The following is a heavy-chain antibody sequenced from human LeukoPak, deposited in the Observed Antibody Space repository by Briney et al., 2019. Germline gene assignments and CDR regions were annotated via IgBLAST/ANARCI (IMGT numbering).Heavy chain of an antibody. Sequence: GGSLRLSCAASGFTFSSYSMNWVRQAPGKGLEWVSSISSSSSYIYYADSVKGRFTISRDNSKNTLYLQMNSLRAEDTAVYYCARGHYYDSSGYYYRNPFDPWGQGTLVTVSS. CDR1: GFTFSSYS. J-gene: IGHJ5*02. CDR2: ISSSSSYI. V-gene: IGHV3-21*01. D-gene: IGHD3-22*01. CDR3: ARGHYYDSSGYYYRNPFDP.